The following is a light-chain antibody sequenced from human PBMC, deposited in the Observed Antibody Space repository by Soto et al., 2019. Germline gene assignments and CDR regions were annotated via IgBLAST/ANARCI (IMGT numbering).Light chain of an antibody. Sequence: EIVLTQSPATLSLSPGERATLSCRASQSVSSYLAWYQQKPGQAPRLLISDASNRATGIPARFSGSGSGTGFTLTVSSLELEDFAVYYCQQRRDWPLTFGGGTKVEI. CDR1: QSVSSY. CDR2: DAS. CDR3: QQRRDWPLT. J-gene: IGKJ4*01. V-gene: IGKV3-11*01.